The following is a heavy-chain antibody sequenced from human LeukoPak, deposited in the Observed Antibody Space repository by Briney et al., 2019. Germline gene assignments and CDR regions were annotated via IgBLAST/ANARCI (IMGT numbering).Heavy chain of an antibody. V-gene: IGHV4-34*01. D-gene: IGHD4-23*01. CDR1: GFTFSRFW. J-gene: IGHJ6*03. CDR3: ARREPHGGYGGKIRYYYYMDV. CDR2: INHSGNT. Sequence: GSLRLSCAASGFTFSRFWMSWIRQPPGKGLEWIGEINHSGNTNSNPSLKSRVTMSVDTSKNQFSLKLSSLTAADTAMYYCARREPHGGYGGKIRYYYYMDVWGKGTTITISS.